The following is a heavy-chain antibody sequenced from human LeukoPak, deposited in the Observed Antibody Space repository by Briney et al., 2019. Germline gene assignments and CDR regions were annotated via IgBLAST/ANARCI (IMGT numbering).Heavy chain of an antibody. Sequence: GGSLRLSCAASGFTFSSYGMHWVRQAPGKGLEWVAVIWYDGSNKYYADSVKGRFTISRDNSKNTLYLQMNSLRAEDTAVYYCARGGGECQLLSFDAFDIWGQGTMVTVSS. CDR2: IWYDGSNK. CDR1: GFTFSSYG. D-gene: IGHD2-2*01. CDR3: ARGGGECQLLSFDAFDI. V-gene: IGHV3-33*01. J-gene: IGHJ3*02.